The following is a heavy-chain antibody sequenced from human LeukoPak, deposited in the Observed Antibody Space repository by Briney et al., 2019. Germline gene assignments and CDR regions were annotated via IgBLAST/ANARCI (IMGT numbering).Heavy chain of an antibody. CDR2: INSDGSST. V-gene: IGHV3-74*01. J-gene: IGHJ6*02. CDR3: ARDLGGGGTYYYYGMDV. CDR1: GFTFSSYW. Sequence: GGSLGLSCAASGFTFSSYWMHWVRHAPGKGLVWVSRINSDGSSTSYADSVKGRFTISRDNAKNTLYLQMNSLRAEDTAVYYCARDLGGGGTYYYYGMDVWGQGTTVTVSS. D-gene: IGHD2-15*01.